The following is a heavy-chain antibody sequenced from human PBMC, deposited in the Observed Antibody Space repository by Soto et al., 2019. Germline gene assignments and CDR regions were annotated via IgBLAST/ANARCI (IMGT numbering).Heavy chain of an antibody. D-gene: IGHD2-21*01. CDR3: ARLIPFGYGMDV. CDR2: ITSSGGNT. J-gene: IGHJ6*02. CDR1: GFTFSSYA. V-gene: IGHV3-64*01. Sequence: EVQLVESGGGLVQPGGSLRLSCAASGFTFSSYAMHWVRQAPGNGLSYVSAITSSGGNTDYANSVKGRFNISRDNSNKTLYRQMCRLRTEEMGVYYCARLIPFGYGMDVWGQRTTGNVSS.